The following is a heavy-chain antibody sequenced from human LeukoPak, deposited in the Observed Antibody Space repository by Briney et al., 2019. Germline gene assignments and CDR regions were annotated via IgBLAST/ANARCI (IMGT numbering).Heavy chain of an antibody. Sequence: GRSLRLSCAASGFTFSSYGMHWVRQAPGKGLEWVAVITYDGSTTYYADSVKGRFTISRDNSKNTLYLQMNSLRAEDTAVYYCAKGQCRPLHYGIVFWRQGTTVTV. CDR3: AKGQCRPLHYGIVF. D-gene: IGHD4-17*01. V-gene: IGHV3-30*18. J-gene: IGHJ6*02. CDR1: GFTFSSYG. CDR2: ITYDGSTT.